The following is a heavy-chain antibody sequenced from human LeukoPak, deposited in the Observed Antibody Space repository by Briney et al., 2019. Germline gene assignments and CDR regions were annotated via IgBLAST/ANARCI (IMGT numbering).Heavy chain of an antibody. J-gene: IGHJ4*02. CDR3: ARGAAVAGLFPFDY. D-gene: IGHD6-19*01. CDR1: GGSFSGYY. Sequence: SETLSLTCAVYGGSFSGYYWSWIREPPGKGPEWIGEINHSGSTNYNPSLKSRVTISVDTSKHQFSLKLSSVTAADTAVYYCARGAAVAGLFPFDYWGQGTLVTVSS. V-gene: IGHV4-34*01. CDR2: INHSGST.